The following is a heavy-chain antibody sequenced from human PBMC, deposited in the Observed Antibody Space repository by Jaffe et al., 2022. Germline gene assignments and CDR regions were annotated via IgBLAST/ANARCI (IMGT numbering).Heavy chain of an antibody. Sequence: QITLKESGPTLVKPTQTLTLTCTFSGFSLSTSGVGVGWIRQPPGKALEWLALIYWDDDKRYSPSLKSRLTITKDTSKNQVVLTMTNMDPVDTATYYCAHSITMVRGVIRVGNWFDPWGQGTLVTVSS. J-gene: IGHJ5*02. CDR3: AHSITMVRGVIRVGNWFDP. CDR2: IYWDDDK. D-gene: IGHD3-10*01. V-gene: IGHV2-5*02. CDR1: GFSLSTSGVG.